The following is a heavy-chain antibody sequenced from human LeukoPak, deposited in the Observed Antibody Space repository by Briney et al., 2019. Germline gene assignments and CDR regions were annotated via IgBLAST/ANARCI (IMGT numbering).Heavy chain of an antibody. CDR1: GGSSSGYY. Sequence: SETLSLTCAVYGGSSSGYYWSWIRQPPGKGLEWIGEINHSGSTNYNPSLKSRVTISVDTSKNQFSLKLSSVTAADTAVYYCARGGYCSSTSCRRGNAFDIWGQGTMVTVSS. V-gene: IGHV4-34*01. D-gene: IGHD2-2*01. CDR3: ARGGYCSSTSCRRGNAFDI. CDR2: INHSGST. J-gene: IGHJ3*02.